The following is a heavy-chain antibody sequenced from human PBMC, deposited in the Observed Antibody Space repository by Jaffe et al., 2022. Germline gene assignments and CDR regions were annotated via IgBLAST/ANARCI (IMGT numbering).Heavy chain of an antibody. CDR3: ARGGGRFLEWLLGAGSYAFDI. CDR2: INAGNGNT. V-gene: IGHV1-3*01. CDR1: GYTFTSYA. Sequence: QVQLVQSGAEVKKPGASVKVSCKASGYTFTSYAMHWVRQAPGQRLEWMGWINAGNGNTKYSQKFQGRVTITRDTSASTAYMELSSLRSEDTAVYYCARGGGRFLEWLLGAGSYAFDIWGQGTMVTVSS. J-gene: IGHJ3*02. D-gene: IGHD3-3*01.